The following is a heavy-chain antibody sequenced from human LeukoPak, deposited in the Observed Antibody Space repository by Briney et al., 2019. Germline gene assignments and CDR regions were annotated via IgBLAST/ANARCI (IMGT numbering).Heavy chain of an antibody. CDR2: IYYSGST. J-gene: IGHJ5*02. V-gene: IGHV4-39*01. Sequence: SETLSLTCTVSGGSISSSSYYWGWIRQPPGKGLEWIGSIYYSGSTYYNPSLKSRVTISVDTSKNQFSLKLSSVTAADTAVYYCARLIPYESSGYPLNWFDPWGQGTLVTVSS. D-gene: IGHD3-22*01. CDR3: ARLIPYESSGYPLNWFDP. CDR1: GGSISSSSYY.